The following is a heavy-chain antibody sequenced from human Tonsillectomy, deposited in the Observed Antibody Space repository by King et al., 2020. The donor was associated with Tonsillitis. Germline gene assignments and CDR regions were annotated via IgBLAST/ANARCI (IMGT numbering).Heavy chain of an antibody. CDR2: INRSGGT. D-gene: IGHD6-13*01. CDR1: GGSVRINY. V-gene: IGHV4-4*07. J-gene: IGHJ4*02. Sequence: QLQESGPGLVKPSETLSLTGTVPGGSVRINYGSGIGQPAGKGREWIGGINRSGGTNYNPSLKSRVTISVDTSKNQFSLKLSSVTAADTAVYYCARESSSWHWGQGTLVTVSS. CDR3: ARESSSWH.